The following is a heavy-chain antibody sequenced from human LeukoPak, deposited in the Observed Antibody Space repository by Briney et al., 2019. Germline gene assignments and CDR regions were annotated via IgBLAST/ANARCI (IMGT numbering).Heavy chain of an antibody. CDR1: GFTFSSYG. Sequence: PGGSLRLSCAASGFTFSSYGMHWVRQAPGKGLEWGAVISYDGSNKYYADSVKGRFTISRDNSKNTLYLQMNSLRAEDTAVYYGAKDRSSSWYEGPFNGMDVWGQGTTVTVSS. CDR3: AKDRSSSWYEGPFNGMDV. V-gene: IGHV3-30*18. J-gene: IGHJ6*02. D-gene: IGHD6-13*01. CDR2: ISYDGSNK.